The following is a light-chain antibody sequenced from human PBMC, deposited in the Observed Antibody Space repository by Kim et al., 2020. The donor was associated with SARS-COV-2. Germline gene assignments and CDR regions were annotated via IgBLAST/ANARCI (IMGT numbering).Light chain of an antibody. CDR2: QDS. CDR1: KWGDKY. Sequence: SPEQTASTACSGDKWGDKYAGWYQQKPGQAPVLVIYQDSKRPSGIPERFSGSNSGNTATLTISGTQAMDEADYYCQAWDSSTNVVFGGGTQLTVL. J-gene: IGLJ2*01. V-gene: IGLV3-1*01. CDR3: QAWDSSTNVV.